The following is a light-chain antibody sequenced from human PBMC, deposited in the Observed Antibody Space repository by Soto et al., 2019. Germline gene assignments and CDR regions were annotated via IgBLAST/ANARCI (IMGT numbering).Light chain of an antibody. J-gene: IGKJ4*01. CDR2: GAS. CDR3: QQYNDWPPLT. V-gene: IGKV3-15*01. CDR1: QSVSSN. Sequence: EIEMTQSPATLSVSPGERATLSCRASQSVSSNLAWYQQKPGQTPRLLVYGASTRATGVPVRFSGSGSGTEFNLTISSLQSEDFAVYDCQQYNDWPPLTFGGGTKVEIK.